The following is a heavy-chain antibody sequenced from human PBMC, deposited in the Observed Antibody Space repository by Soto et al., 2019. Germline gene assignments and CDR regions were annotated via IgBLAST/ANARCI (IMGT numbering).Heavy chain of an antibody. J-gene: IGHJ1*01. CDR3: ARPGQYSSGWTGPWEYFQY. V-gene: IGHV4-4*02. D-gene: IGHD6-19*01. CDR1: GGSISSSNW. CDR2: IYHSGST. Sequence: SETLSLTCAVSGGSISSSNWWSWVRQPPGKGLEWIGEIYHSGSTNYNPSLKSRVTISVDKSKNQFSLKVRSVTAADTGVYYCARPGQYSSGWTGPWEYFQYWGQGTLVTVSS.